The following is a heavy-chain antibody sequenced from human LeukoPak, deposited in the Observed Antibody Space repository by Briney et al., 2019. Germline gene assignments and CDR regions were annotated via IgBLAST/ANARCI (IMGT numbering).Heavy chain of an antibody. CDR1: GFTFSTYA. J-gene: IGHJ4*02. CDR3: ARDGYDFWGGYPTTVDF. V-gene: IGHV3-48*01. Sequence: GGSLRLSCAASGFTFSTYAMNWVRQAPGKGVEWVSYISSSSNTIYYADSVQGRFTISRDNANNSLYLQMNSLRAEDTAVYYCARDGYDFWGGYPTTVDFWGQGTLVTVSS. D-gene: IGHD3-3*01. CDR2: ISSSSNTI.